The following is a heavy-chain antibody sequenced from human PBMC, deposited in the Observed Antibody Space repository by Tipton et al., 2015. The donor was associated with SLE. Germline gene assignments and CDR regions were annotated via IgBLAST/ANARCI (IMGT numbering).Heavy chain of an antibody. CDR2: ISYDGSNK. J-gene: IGHJ3*02. D-gene: IGHD3-3*01. CDR1: RFTFSSYA. CDR3: ARVGAPGAFDI. V-gene: IGHV3-30*04. Sequence: SLRLSCAASRFTFSSYAMSWVRQAPGKGLGWVAVISYDGSNKYYADSVKGRFTISRDNSKNTLYLQMNSLRAEDTAVYYCARVGAPGAFDIWGQGTMVTVSS.